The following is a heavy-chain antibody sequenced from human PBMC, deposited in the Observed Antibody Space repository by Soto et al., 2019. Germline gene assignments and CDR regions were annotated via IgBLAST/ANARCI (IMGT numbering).Heavy chain of an antibody. CDR2: ISGTSPST. CDR3: AFRIFGVED. CDR1: GFTFSAYA. D-gene: IGHD3-3*01. J-gene: IGHJ4*02. Sequence: EVQLLESGGGLVQPGGSLRLSCAASGFTFSAYAMSWVRQAPGKGLEWFSAISGTSPSTDYADSVQGRFTISRDRSRKTLFLQMNTLSAEATAVYFCAFRIFGVEDWGQGTQVTVSS. V-gene: IGHV3-23*01.